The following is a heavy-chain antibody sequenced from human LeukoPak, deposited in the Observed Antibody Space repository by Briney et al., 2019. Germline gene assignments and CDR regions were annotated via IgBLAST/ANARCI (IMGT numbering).Heavy chain of an antibody. CDR2: LYYSGST. J-gene: IGHJ2*01. CDR1: GGSISSYY. CDR3: ASGTYGDYVSSWYFDL. V-gene: IGHV4-59*01. Sequence: PSETLSLTCTVSGGSISSYYWSWIRQPPGKGREGIGYLYYSGSTNYNPSLKSRVTISVGTSKNQFSLKLSSVTAADTAVYYCASGTYGDYVSSWYFDLWGRGTLVTVSS. D-gene: IGHD4-17*01.